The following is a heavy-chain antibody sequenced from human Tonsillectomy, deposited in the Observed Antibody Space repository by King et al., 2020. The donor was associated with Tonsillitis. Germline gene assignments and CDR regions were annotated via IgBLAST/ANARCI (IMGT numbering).Heavy chain of an antibody. Sequence: QLVQSGAEVKKPGASVKVSCKASGYTFTGYYIHWVRQAPGQGLEWMGWINPNSGGTDYAQKFQGRVTMPRDTSITTAYMDLSRLRSDDTALYYCARARGGSYLFAYWGQGTLVTVSS. CDR1: GYTFTGYY. D-gene: IGHD1-26*01. CDR2: INPNSGGT. CDR3: ARARGGSYLFAY. V-gene: IGHV1-2*02. J-gene: IGHJ4*02.